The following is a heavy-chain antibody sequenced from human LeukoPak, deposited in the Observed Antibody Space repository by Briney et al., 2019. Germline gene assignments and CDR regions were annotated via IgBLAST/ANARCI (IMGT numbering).Heavy chain of an antibody. CDR2: IYYSGST. V-gene: IGHV4-59*01. CDR3: ARDPGVNWFDP. Sequence: SETLSLTCTVSGGSISSYYWSWIRQPPGKGLEWIGYIYYSGSTNYNPSLKSRVTISVDTSKNQFSLKLSSVTAADTAVYYCARDPGVNWFDPWGQGTLVTVSS. J-gene: IGHJ5*02. CDR1: GGSISSYY.